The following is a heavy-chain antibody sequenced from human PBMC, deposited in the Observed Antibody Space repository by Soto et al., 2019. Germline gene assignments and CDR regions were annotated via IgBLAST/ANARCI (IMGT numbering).Heavy chain of an antibody. J-gene: IGHJ5*02. CDR2: IYYSGST. D-gene: IGHD3-10*01. CDR3: ARALLWFGELNWSDP. CDR1: GGSISSGGYY. Sequence: QVQLQESGPGLVKPSQTLSLTCTVSGGSISSGGYYWSWIRQHPGKGLEWIGYIYYSGSTYYNPSLKSRVTIXXDXSXXQFPLKLSSVTAAATAVYYCARALLWFGELNWSDPWGQGTVVTVSS. V-gene: IGHV4-31*03.